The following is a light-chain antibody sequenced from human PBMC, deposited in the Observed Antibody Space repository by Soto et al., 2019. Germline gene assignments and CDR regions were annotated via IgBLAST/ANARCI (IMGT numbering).Light chain of an antibody. CDR2: DVS. CDR3: CSYAGSYTFDVV. V-gene: IGLV2-11*01. Sequence: QSALTQPRSVSGSPGQSVTIYCTGTSSDVGGYNYVSWYQQHPGKAPKLMIYDVSKRPSGVPDRFSGSKSGNTASLTISGRQAEDESDYYCCSYAGSYTFDVVFGGGTKVTVL. J-gene: IGLJ2*01. CDR1: SSDVGGYNY.